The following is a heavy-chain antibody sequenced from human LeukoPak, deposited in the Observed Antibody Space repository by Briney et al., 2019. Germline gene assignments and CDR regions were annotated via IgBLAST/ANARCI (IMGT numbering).Heavy chain of an antibody. CDR2: ISYDGSNK. CDR3: AKDSGYSSGWYVAY. Sequence: PGGSLRLSCAASGFTFSSYGMHWVRQAPGKGLEWVAVISYDGSNKYYADSVKGRFTISRDNSKNTLYLQMNSLRAEDTAVYYCAKDSGYSSGWYVAYWGQGTLVTVSS. J-gene: IGHJ4*02. V-gene: IGHV3-30*18. CDR1: GFTFSSYG. D-gene: IGHD6-19*01.